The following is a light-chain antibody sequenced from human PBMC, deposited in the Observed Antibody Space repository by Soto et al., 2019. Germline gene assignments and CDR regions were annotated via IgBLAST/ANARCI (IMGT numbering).Light chain of an antibody. V-gene: IGKV3-20*01. CDR3: QQYGSTFRT. J-gene: IGKJ1*01. CDR2: GAS. CDR1: QSVSSSY. Sequence: EIVLTQSPGTQSLSPGERATLSCRASQSVSSSYLAWYQQKPGQAPRLLIYGASSRANGVPDRFSASGTGTDFTLTISRLEPEDFAVYYCQQYGSTFRTFGQGTKVDIK.